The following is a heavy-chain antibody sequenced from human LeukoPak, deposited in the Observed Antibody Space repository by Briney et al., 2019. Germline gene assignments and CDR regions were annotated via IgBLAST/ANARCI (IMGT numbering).Heavy chain of an antibody. V-gene: IGHV3-30*18. D-gene: IGHD1-20*01. Sequence: PGRSLRLSCAASGFTFSSYGMHWVRQAPGKGLEWVAVISYDGGNKYYADSVKGRFTISRDNSKNTLYLQMNSLRAEDTAVYYCAKGGLYNWNDGDAFDIWGQGTMVTVSS. J-gene: IGHJ3*02. CDR1: GFTFSSYG. CDR3: AKGGLYNWNDGDAFDI. CDR2: ISYDGGNK.